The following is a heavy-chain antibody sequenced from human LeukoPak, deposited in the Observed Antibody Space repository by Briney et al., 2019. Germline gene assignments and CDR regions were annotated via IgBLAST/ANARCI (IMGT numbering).Heavy chain of an antibody. CDR1: GDSISSGIHY. V-gene: IGHV4-61*02. CDR2: IYTSGST. CDR3: ARGQKYRNGYTVTELGSGYFDY. J-gene: IGHJ4*02. Sequence: SQTLSLTCTVSGDSISSGIHYWSWIRQPAGKGLEWIGRIYTSGSTNYNPSLKSRVTISVDTSKNHFSLTLSSVTAADTAVYYCARGQKYRNGYTVTELGSGYFDYWGQGTLVTVSS. D-gene: IGHD5-18*01.